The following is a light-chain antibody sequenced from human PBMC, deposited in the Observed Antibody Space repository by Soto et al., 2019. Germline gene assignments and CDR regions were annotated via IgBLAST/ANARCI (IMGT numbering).Light chain of an antibody. CDR1: SSDVGGYDY. J-gene: IGLJ3*02. CDR3: CSYGGYFWV. V-gene: IGLV2-11*01. Sequence: QSVLTQPRSVSGSPGQSVTISCTGTSSDVGGYDYVSWFQHHPGKVPKLMIYDVTKRPSGVPDRFSASKSGNTASLTISGLQAEYEADYYCCSYGGYFWVFGGGTQLTVL. CDR2: DVT.